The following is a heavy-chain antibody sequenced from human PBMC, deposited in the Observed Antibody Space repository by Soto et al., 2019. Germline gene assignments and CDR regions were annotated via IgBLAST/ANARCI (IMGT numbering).Heavy chain of an antibody. CDR1: GYSFTSYW. CDR3: ARGPYYDILTRYAYHYYYYGMDV. Sequence: GESLMISCKGSGYSFTSYWISWVRQMPGKGLEWMGRIDPSDSYTNYSPSFPGHVTISADKSSSTAYLQWSSLKASDTAMYYCARGPYYDILTRYAYHYYYYGMDVWGQGTTVTVSS. CDR2: IDPSDSYT. D-gene: IGHD3-9*01. J-gene: IGHJ6*02. V-gene: IGHV5-10-1*01.